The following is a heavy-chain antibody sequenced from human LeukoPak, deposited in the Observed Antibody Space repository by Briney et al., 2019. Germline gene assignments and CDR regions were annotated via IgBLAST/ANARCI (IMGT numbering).Heavy chain of an antibody. D-gene: IGHD3-3*01. CDR1: GYTFTSYD. CDR3: ARGVRPQYYDFWSGSNWFDP. V-gene: IGHV1-8*01. J-gene: IGHJ5*02. CDR2: MNPNSGNT. Sequence: ASVKVSCQASGYTFTSYDINWVRQANGQRLEWIGWMNPNSGNTGYAQTFQGRVTTTRNTSISTAYMELSSLRSEDTAVYYCARGVRPQYYDFWSGSNWFDPWGQGTLVTVSS.